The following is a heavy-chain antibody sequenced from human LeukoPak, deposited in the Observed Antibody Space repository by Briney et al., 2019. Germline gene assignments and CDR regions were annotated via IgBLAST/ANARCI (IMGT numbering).Heavy chain of an antibody. V-gene: IGHV3-23*01. CDR1: GFTFSSYG. Sequence: GGSLRLSCAASGFTFSSYGMSWVRQAPGKGLEWVSAISGSGAVTYYADSLKGRFTISRDNSKNTVYLQMDSLRAEDSAIYYCAKNAGYSYGLYYFDYWGQGTLVTVS. D-gene: IGHD5-18*01. CDR2: ISGSGAVT. J-gene: IGHJ4*02. CDR3: AKNAGYSYGLYYFDY.